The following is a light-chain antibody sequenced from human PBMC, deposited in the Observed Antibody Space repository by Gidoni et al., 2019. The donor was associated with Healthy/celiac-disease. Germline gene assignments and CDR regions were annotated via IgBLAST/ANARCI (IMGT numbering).Light chain of an antibody. CDR2: AAS. V-gene: IGKV1-39*01. Sequence: DIQVTQYPSSLSASVGDTVTITCRASQSISSYLNWYQQKPGKAPKLLIYAASSLQIGVPSRFSGSGSGTDFTLTISRLQPADLATYYCQQSYSTPRTFGQGTKLEIK. CDR1: QSISSY. J-gene: IGKJ2*01. CDR3: QQSYSTPRT.